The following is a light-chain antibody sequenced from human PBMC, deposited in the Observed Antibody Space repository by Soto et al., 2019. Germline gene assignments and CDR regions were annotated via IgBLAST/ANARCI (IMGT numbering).Light chain of an antibody. J-gene: IGLJ1*01. Sequence: QSVLTRPHSVSGSPGQSVTISCSGTSSDVGGYNYVSWYQQHPGKAPKLMIYDVTKRPSGVPDRFSGSKSGNTASLTISGLQADDEADYYCCSYAGSFTYVFGSGTKVTVL. CDR3: CSYAGSFTYV. V-gene: IGLV2-11*01. CDR1: SSDVGGYNY. CDR2: DVT.